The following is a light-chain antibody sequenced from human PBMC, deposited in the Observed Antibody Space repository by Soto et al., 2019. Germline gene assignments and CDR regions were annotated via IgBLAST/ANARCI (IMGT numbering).Light chain of an antibody. Sequence: QSVLTQPPSVSGAPGQRVTISCTGSSSNIGAGYDVHWYQQLPGTAPKLLIYGNSNRPSGVPDRFSGSKSGTSASLAITGLQAEDEADYYCCSHVGSYSLVLGGGTQLTVL. CDR1: SSNIGAGYD. CDR3: CSHVGSYSLV. J-gene: IGLJ2*01. CDR2: GNS. V-gene: IGLV1-40*01.